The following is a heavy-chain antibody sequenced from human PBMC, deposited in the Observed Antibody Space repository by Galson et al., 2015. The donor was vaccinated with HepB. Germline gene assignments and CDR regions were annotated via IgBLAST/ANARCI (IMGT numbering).Heavy chain of an antibody. CDR3: ARGGYSGYDGVWFDP. D-gene: IGHD5-12*01. V-gene: IGHV3-21*01. Sequence: SLRLSCAASGFTFSSYSMNWVRQAPGKGLEWVSSISSSSSYIYYADSVKGRFTISRDNAKNSLYLQMNSLRAEDTAVYYCARGGYSGYDGVWFDPWGQGTLVTVSS. CDR1: GFTFSSYS. J-gene: IGHJ5*02. CDR2: ISSSSSYI.